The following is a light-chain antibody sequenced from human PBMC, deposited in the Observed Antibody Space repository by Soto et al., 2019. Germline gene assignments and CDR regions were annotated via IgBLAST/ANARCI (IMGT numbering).Light chain of an antibody. CDR3: QQYGTSEII. V-gene: IGKV3-20*01. CDR2: GAS. Sequence: EIVLTQSPGTLSLSPGERATLSCRASQSVDTRFFAWYQQKPGQAPRLLIYGASSRATGIPDRFSGSGSGTDFTLTISRLEPEDFAVFFCQQYGTSEIIFGQGTRLEIK. J-gene: IGKJ5*01. CDR1: QSVDTRF.